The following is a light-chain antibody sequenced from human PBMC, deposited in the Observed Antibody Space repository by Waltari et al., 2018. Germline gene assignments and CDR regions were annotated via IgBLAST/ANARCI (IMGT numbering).Light chain of an antibody. CDR3: SLYTSSSTLV. V-gene: IGLV2-18*01. J-gene: IGLJ3*02. CDR1: SSDVGSYNR. Sequence: QSALTQPPSVSGSPGPSVTISCTGTSSDVGSYNRVSWYPQPPGPAPKLMIYEVSKRPSGVPDRFSGSKSGNTASLTISGLQAEDEADYYCSLYTSSSTLVFGGGTKLTVL. CDR2: EVS.